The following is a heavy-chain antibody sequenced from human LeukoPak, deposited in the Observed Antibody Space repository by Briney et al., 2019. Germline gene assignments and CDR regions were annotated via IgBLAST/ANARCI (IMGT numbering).Heavy chain of an antibody. J-gene: IGHJ4*02. CDR3: ASANLAAAGSDY. CDR1: GFTFSSYS. Sequence: MPGGSLRLSCAASGFTFSSYSMNWVRQAPGKGLEWVSSISSSSSYIYYADSVKGRFTISRDNAKNSLYLQMNSLRAEDTAVYYCASANLAAAGSDYWGQGTLVTVSS. CDR2: ISSSSSYI. D-gene: IGHD6-13*01. V-gene: IGHV3-21*01.